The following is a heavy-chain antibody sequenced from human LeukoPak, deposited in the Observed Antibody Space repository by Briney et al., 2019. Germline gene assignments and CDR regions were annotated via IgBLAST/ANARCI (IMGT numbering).Heavy chain of an antibody. CDR2: IFYSGST. J-gene: IGHJ4*02. D-gene: IGHD2-15*01. CDR3: ARLAAREFDY. V-gene: IGHV4-39*07. CDR1: GGSISTSNYY. Sequence: PSETLSLTCTVSGGSISTSNYYWGWIRQPPGKGLEWIGNIFYSGSTYYSPSLRSRVTISLDTPKNQFSLKLSSVTAADTAVYYCARLAAREFDYWGQGTLVTVSS.